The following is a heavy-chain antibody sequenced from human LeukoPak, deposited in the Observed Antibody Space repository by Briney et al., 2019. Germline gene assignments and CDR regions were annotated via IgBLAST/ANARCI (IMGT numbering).Heavy chain of an antibody. D-gene: IGHD3-3*01. J-gene: IGHJ4*02. CDR3: ARDRGATIFGGPLGVLLL. Sequence: ASVKVSCKASGYTFTSYGISWVRQAPGQGLEWMGRISAYNGNTNYAQKLQGRVTMTTDTSTSTAYMELRSLRSDDTAVYYCARDRGATIFGGPLGVLLLWGQGTLVTVSS. CDR1: GYTFTSYG. CDR2: ISAYNGNT. V-gene: IGHV1-18*01.